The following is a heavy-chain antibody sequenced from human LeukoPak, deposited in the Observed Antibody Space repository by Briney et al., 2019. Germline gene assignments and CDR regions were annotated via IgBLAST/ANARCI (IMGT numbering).Heavy chain of an antibody. D-gene: IGHD3-3*01. V-gene: IGHV3-23*01. CDR2: ISGSGGST. CDR1: GFTFSSYA. J-gene: IGHJ4*02. CDR3: AKDLETIFGVVISQLDYFDY. Sequence: GGSLRLSCAASGFTFSSYAMSWVRQAPGKGLEWVSAISGSGGSTYHADSVKGRFTISRDNSKNTLYLQMNSLRAEDTAVYYCAKDLETIFGVVISQLDYFDYWGQGTLVTVSS.